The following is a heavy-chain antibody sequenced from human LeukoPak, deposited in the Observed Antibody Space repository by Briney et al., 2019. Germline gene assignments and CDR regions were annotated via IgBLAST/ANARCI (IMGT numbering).Heavy chain of an antibody. CDR3: AVDRDSLDY. D-gene: IGHD1-14*01. V-gene: IGHV1-2*02. CDR2: IHPKSGDT. Sequence: ASVKVSCKTSGYTFTDHYFHWLRQAPGQGLEWMGWIHPKSGDTNYAERFQGRVSLTRDTSISTAYMELSRLRSDDTAVYYCAVDRDSLDYWGQGTLVTVSS. CDR1: GYTFTDHY. J-gene: IGHJ4*02.